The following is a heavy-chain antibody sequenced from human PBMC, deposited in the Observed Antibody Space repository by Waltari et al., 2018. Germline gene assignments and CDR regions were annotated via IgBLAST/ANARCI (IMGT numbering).Heavy chain of an antibody. J-gene: IGHJ4*02. CDR3: VRGGHFDWSPLDH. CDR2: INPEGTNT. V-gene: IGHV3-74*01. Sequence: EVQLVESGGGLVQPGGSLRLSCAASVFRFNNYWVPWVRQAPGKGGGGVSRINPEGTNTAYADSVKGRCTVSRDNAKNTLYLQMTSLRAEDTAVYYCVRGGHFDWSPLDHWGPGTLVTVSS. D-gene: IGHD3-9*01. CDR1: VFRFNNYW.